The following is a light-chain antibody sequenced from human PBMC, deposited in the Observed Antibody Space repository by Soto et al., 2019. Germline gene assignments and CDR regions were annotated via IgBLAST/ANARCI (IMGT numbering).Light chain of an antibody. CDR2: AAS. Sequence: DIQMTQSPSSVSASVGARVTITCRASQTPNNYLTWFQQKPGKAPKVLIYAASTLQSGVPSRFSGSGSGAEFTLTISSLQPEDFATYYCQQSFSPLLTFGGGTKVDIK. J-gene: IGKJ4*01. V-gene: IGKV1-39*01. CDR1: QTPNNY. CDR3: QQSFSPLLT.